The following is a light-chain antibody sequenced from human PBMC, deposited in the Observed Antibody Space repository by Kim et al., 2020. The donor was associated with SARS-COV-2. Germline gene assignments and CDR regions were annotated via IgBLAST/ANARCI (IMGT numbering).Light chain of an antibody. CDR1: QFISHY. V-gene: IGKV1-27*01. Sequence: DIQMTQSPSSLSASVGDRVTITCRTSQFISHYLAWYQQKPGKVPHLLIYDASTLQPGVPSRFSGTASGTEFTLTINSLQPEDVATYYCQKYDGAPWTFGQGTKVDIK. CDR2: DAS. J-gene: IGKJ1*01. CDR3: QKYDGAPWT.